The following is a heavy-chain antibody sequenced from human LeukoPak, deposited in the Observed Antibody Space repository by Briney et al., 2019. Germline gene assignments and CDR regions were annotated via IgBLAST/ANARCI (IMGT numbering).Heavy chain of an antibody. CDR1: GYFISTDYY. V-gene: IGHV4-34*01. Sequence: PSETLSLTCDVSGYFISTDYYWSWIRQPPGKGLEWIGEINHSGSTNYNPSLKSRVTISVDTSKNQFSLKLSSVTAADTAVYYCSAYVGYWGQGTLVTVSS. CDR3: SAYVGY. D-gene: IGHD5-12*01. J-gene: IGHJ4*02. CDR2: INHSGST.